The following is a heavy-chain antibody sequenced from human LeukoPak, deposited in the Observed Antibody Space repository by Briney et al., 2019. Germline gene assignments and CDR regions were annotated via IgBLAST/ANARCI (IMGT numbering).Heavy chain of an antibody. Sequence: PGRSLRLSCTASGFTFGDYAMSWFRQAPGKGLEWVGFIRSKAYGGTTEYAASVKGRFTISRDDSKSIAYLQMNSLKTEDTAVYYCTSASYSSGWYLDYWGQGTLVTVSS. J-gene: IGHJ4*02. D-gene: IGHD6-19*01. CDR1: GFTFGDYA. CDR3: TSASYSSGWYLDY. V-gene: IGHV3-49*03. CDR2: IRSKAYGGTT.